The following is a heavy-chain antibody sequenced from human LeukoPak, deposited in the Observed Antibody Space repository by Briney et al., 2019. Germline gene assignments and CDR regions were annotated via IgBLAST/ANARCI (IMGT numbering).Heavy chain of an antibody. CDR1: GGSVSSGSYY. V-gene: IGHV4-61*01. CDR2: IYYSGST. D-gene: IGHD3-16*02. Sequence: PSETLSLTCTVSGGSVSSGSYYWSWIRQPPGKGLEWIGYIYYSGSTNYNPSLKSRVTISVDTSKNQFSLKLSSVTAADTAVYYCAREYEDYVWGSYRQFDYWGQGTLVTVSS. J-gene: IGHJ4*02. CDR3: AREYEDYVWGSYRQFDY.